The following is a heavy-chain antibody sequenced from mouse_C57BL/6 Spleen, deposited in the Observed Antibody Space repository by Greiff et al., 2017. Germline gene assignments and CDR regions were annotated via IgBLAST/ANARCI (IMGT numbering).Heavy chain of an antibody. J-gene: IGHJ4*01. CDR1: GFTFSSYA. V-gene: IGHV5-4*01. CDR3: AREERNYAMGY. Sequence: EVKLVESGGGLVKPGGSLKLSCAASGFTFSSYAMSWVRQTPEKRLEWVATISDGGSYTYYPDNVKGRFTISRDNAKNNLYLQMSHLKSEDTAMYYCAREERNYAMGYWGQGASVTVSS. CDR2: ISDGGSYT.